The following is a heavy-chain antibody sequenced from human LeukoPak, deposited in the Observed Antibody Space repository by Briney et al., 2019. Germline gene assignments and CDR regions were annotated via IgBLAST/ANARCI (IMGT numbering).Heavy chain of an antibody. CDR1: GFTFSNYA. Sequence: GGSLRLSCAASGFTFSNYAMPWVRQAPGKGLEWVSTISGSGDSTYYSDSVKGRFTISRDNSKNTLYLQMNSLRAEDTAVYYCAKDLRWGYSYGFDYWGQGTLVTVSS. J-gene: IGHJ4*02. CDR3: AKDLRWGYSYGFDY. V-gene: IGHV3-23*01. D-gene: IGHD5-18*01. CDR2: ISGSGDST.